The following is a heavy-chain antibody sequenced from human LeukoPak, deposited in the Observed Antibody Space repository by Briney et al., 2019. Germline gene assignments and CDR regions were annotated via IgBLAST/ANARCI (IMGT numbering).Heavy chain of an antibody. D-gene: IGHD1-26*01. J-gene: IGHJ4*02. CDR3: AKSGGYGLIDY. CDR2: IYYSGST. Sequence: SETLSLTCAVSDGSIRSTSYYWGWIRQPPGKGLEWIGSIYYSGSTYYNPSLKSRVTISLDTSKNEFSLRLSSVTAADTAMYYCAKSGGYGLIDYWGQGTLVTVSS. V-gene: IGHV4-39*01. CDR1: DGSIRSTSYY.